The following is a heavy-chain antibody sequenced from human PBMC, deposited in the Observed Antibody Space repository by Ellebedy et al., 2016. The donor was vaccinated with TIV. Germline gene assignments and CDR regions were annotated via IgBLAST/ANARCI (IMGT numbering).Heavy chain of an antibody. CDR3: VSSVSMDAFDL. D-gene: IGHD5/OR15-5a*01. CDR1: GGSLSDNY. CDR2: LYYTGST. J-gene: IGHJ3*01. V-gene: IGHV4-59*01. Sequence: SETLSLTCAVSGGSLSDNYWTWIRQPPGKGLEWIGYLYYTGSTNYNPSLKSLVTISVNTPRNQFSLKLSSVTAADTAVYYCVSSVSMDAFDLWGQGTMVTVSS.